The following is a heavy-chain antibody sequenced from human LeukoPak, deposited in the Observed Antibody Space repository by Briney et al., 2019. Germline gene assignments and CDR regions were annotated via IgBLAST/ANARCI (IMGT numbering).Heavy chain of an antibody. J-gene: IGHJ5*02. CDR2: IIPIFGTA. Sequence: GASVKVSCKASGGTFSSYAISWVRQAPGQGLEWMGGIIPIFGTANYAQKFQGRVTITTDESTSTAYMELRSLRSEDTAVYYCARRYSSSSIWFDPWGQGTLVTVSS. D-gene: IGHD6-6*01. V-gene: IGHV1-69*05. CDR1: GGTFSSYA. CDR3: ARRYSSSSIWFDP.